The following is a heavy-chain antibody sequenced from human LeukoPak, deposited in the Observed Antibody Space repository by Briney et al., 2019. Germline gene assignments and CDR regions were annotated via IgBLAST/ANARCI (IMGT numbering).Heavy chain of an antibody. CDR2: IYYSGST. Sequence: SETLSLTCTVSGGSISSYYWSWIRQPPGKGLEWIGYIYYSGSTNYNPFLKSRVTISVDTSKNQFSLKLSSVSAADTAVYYCASEGGYASGLRAFDIWGQGTMVTVSS. CDR1: GGSISSYY. CDR3: ASEGGYASGLRAFDI. J-gene: IGHJ3*02. V-gene: IGHV4-59*01. D-gene: IGHD3-10*01.